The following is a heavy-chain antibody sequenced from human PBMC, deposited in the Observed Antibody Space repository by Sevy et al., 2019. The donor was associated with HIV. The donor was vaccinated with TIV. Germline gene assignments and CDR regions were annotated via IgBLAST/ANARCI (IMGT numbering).Heavy chain of an antibody. D-gene: IGHD2-2*01. CDR2: IYWDDDK. J-gene: IGHJ3*02. CDR1: GFSLSTNGVG. CDR3: ARRRVLGYCSIDSCHGGAEDAFDI. V-gene: IGHV2-5*02. Sequence: SGPTLVKPTQTLTLTCTFSGFSLSTNGVGVGWIRQPPGKALEWLAIIYWDDDKPYSPSLKSRLPITKDTSKNQVVLKMPNMDHLDTATYYCARRRVLGYCSIDSCHGGAEDAFDIWGQGTTVTVSS.